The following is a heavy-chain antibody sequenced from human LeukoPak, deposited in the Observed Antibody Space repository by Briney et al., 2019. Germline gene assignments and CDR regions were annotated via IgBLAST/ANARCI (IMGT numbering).Heavy chain of an antibody. V-gene: IGHV4-34*01. J-gene: IGHJ3*02. CDR1: GGSFSGYY. CDR3: ATDIVVVPADAFDI. CDR2: INHSGST. Sequence: SETLSLTCAVYGGSFSGYYWSWIRQPPGKGLEWIGEINHSGSTNYNPSLKSRVTISVDTSKNQFSLKLSSLRSEDTAVYYCATDIVVVPADAFDIWGQGTMVSVSS. D-gene: IGHD2-2*01.